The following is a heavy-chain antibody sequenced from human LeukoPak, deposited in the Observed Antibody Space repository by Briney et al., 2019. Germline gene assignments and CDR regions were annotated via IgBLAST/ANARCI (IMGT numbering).Heavy chain of an antibody. J-gene: IGHJ6*03. CDR2: INPNSGGT. CDR3: AREAVDTAMASMDV. Sequence: ASVKVSCKASGYTFTGYYMHWVRQAPGQGLEWMGWINPNSGGTNYAQKFRGRVTMTRDTSISTAYMELSRLRSDDTAVYYCAREAVDTAMASMDVWGKGTTVTVSS. D-gene: IGHD5-18*01. V-gene: IGHV1-2*02. CDR1: GYTFTGYY.